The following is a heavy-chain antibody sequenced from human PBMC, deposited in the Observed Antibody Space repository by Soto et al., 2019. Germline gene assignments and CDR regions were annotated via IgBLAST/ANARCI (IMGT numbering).Heavy chain of an antibody. D-gene: IGHD6-19*01. CDR2: ISAYNGNT. V-gene: IGHV1-18*01. CDR1: GYTFTSYG. J-gene: IGHJ6*02. CDR3: ARASGWERRIYYYGMDV. Sequence: QVQLVQSGAEVKKPGASVKVSCKASGYTFTSYGISWVRQAPGQGLEWMGWISAYNGNTNYAQKLQGRVTMTTDTSTSTAYMELRGLRSDDTAVYYCARASGWERRIYYYGMDVWGQGTTVTVSS.